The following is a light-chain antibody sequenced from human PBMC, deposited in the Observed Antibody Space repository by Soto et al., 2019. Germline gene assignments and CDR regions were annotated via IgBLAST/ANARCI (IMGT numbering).Light chain of an antibody. CDR3: QQRTHWPRT. Sequence: DTLISQSPATLSVSPGERVTLSCRASQNIHNHMSWFLQKPGQTPRLLIYDAIIRAPDVPARFSGSWSGTEFTLTINSLQSEDFAVYYCQQRTHWPRTFGQGTKVDIK. V-gene: IGKV3-15*01. J-gene: IGKJ1*01. CDR2: DAI. CDR1: QNIHNH.